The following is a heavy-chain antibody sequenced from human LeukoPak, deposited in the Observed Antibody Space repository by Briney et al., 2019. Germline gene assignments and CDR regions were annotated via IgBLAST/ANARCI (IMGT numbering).Heavy chain of an antibody. D-gene: IGHD6-19*01. CDR2: IYHSGST. Sequence: GSLRLSCAASGFTFSSYAMSWVRQPPGKGLEWIGKIYHSGSTNYNPSLKSRVTISVDKSKNQFSLKLSSVTAADTAVYYCARGSSGWPDYWGQGTLVTVSS. V-gene: IGHV4-4*02. J-gene: IGHJ4*02. CDR1: GFTFSSYAM. CDR3: ARGSSGWPDY.